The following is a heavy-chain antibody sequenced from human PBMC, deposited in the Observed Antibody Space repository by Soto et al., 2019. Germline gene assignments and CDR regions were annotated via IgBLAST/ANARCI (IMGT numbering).Heavy chain of an antibody. D-gene: IGHD3-3*01. J-gene: IGHJ4*02. CDR2: IYPGDFDT. V-gene: IGHV5-51*01. CDR3: ARRPHRAYDPIEY. CDR1: GYKFTAYW. Sequence: PGESLKISCMTSGYKFTAYWIAWVRQRPGKGLEWMGIIYPGDFDTRYSPSFEGQVTISVDRSTNTAHLHWSSLKASDTAIYYCARRPHRAYDPIEYWSQGTLVTVSS.